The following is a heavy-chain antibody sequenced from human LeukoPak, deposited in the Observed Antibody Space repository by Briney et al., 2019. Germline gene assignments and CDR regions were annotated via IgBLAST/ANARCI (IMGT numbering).Heavy chain of an antibody. V-gene: IGHV3-74*01. CDR3: ARDEYSSSWYRFYYYYGMDV. CDR1: GFTFSTYW. Sequence: GGSLRLSCAASGFTFSTYWMQWVRQAPGKGLVWVSRISRDGSSTSYADSVKGRFTISRDNAKNTLYLQMNSLRAEDTAVYYCARDEYSSSWYRFYYYYGMDVWGQGTTVTVSS. D-gene: IGHD6-13*01. J-gene: IGHJ6*02. CDR2: ISRDGSST.